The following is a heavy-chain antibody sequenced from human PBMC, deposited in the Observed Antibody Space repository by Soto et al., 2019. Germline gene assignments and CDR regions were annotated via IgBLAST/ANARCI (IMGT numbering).Heavy chain of an antibody. CDR1: GFTFSSYA. V-gene: IGHV3-30*03. Sequence: PPLSCAASGFTFSSYAMHWVRQAPGKGLEWVALISYDGHSKWYADAVKGRFTISRDNSNNTLFLEMNSLRPDDTAVYFCAAIREVDVWGQGTTVTVSS. J-gene: IGHJ6*02. CDR2: ISYDGHSK. D-gene: IGHD1-26*01. CDR3: AAIREVDV.